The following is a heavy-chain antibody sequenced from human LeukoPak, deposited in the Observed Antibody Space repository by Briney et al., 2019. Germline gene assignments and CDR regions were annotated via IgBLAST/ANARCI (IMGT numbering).Heavy chain of an antibody. CDR1: GFTFSSYA. D-gene: IGHD3-10*01. Sequence: TGRTLGLSCAASGFTFSSYATRWVPRAPGKGLEGGSAISGRGGSTYYADSAKGRFTIPRDNSKNTLYLQMNSLRAEDTAVYYCAKGYYYGSLHPWGQGTLVTVSS. CDR2: ISGRGGST. V-gene: IGHV3-23*01. CDR3: AKGYYYGSLHP. J-gene: IGHJ5*02.